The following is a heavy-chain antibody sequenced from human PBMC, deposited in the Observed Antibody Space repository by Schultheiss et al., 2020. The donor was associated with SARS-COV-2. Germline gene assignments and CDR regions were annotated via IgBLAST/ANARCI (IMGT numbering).Heavy chain of an antibody. J-gene: IGHJ4*02. CDR1: GFTFSDYY. Sequence: GGSLRLSCAASGFTFSDYYMSWIRQAPGKGLEWVSYISSSSSTIYYADSVKGRFTISRDNSKNTLYLQMNSLRAEDTAVYYCAKDLQAESGFVYFDYWGQGTLVTVSS. V-gene: IGHV3-11*01. D-gene: IGHD3-10*01. CDR3: AKDLQAESGFVYFDY. CDR2: ISSSSSTI.